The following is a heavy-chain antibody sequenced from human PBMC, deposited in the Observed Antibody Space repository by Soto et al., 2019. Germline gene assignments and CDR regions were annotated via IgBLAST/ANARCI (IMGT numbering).Heavy chain of an antibody. J-gene: IGHJ6*02. Sequence: PGESLKISCXGSGYSFTSYWIGWVRQMPGKGLEWMGIIHPGDSDTRYSPSFQGQVTISADKSISTAYLQWSSLKASDTAMYYCPRYYDFWSGYPYYGMDVWGQGTTVTVSS. CDR2: IHPGDSDT. V-gene: IGHV5-51*01. CDR1: GYSFTSYW. CDR3: PRYYDFWSGYPYYGMDV. D-gene: IGHD3-3*01.